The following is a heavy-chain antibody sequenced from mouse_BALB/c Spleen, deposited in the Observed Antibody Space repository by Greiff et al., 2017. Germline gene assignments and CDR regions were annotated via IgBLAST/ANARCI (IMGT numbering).Heavy chain of an antibody. CDR3: ARSLYGYDDGYAMDY. D-gene: IGHD2-2*01. V-gene: IGHV3-2*02. CDR2: ISYSGST. Sequence: EVKLQESGPGLVKPSQSLSLTCTVTGYSITSDYAWNWIRQFPGNKLEWMGYISYSGSTSYNPSLKSRISITRDTSKNQFFLQLNSVTTEDTATYYCARSLYGYDDGYAMDYWGQGTSVTVSS. J-gene: IGHJ4*01. CDR1: GYSITSDYA.